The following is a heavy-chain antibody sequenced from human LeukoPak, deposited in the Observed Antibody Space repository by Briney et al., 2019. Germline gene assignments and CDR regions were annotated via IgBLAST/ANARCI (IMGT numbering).Heavy chain of an antibody. CDR1: GFTVSSNY. CDR2: IYSGGST. Sequence: GGSLRLSCAASGFTVSSNYMSWVRQAPGKGLEWVSVIYSGGSTYYADSVKGRFTISRDNSKNTLYLQMDSLRAEDTAVYYCARRDSSGWYYLDYWGQGTLVTVSS. CDR3: ARRDSSGWYYLDY. D-gene: IGHD6-19*01. J-gene: IGHJ4*02. V-gene: IGHV3-53*01.